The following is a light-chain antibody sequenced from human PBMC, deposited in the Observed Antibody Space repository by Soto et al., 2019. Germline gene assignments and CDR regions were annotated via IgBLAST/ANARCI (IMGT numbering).Light chain of an antibody. CDR2: GKS. CDR1: QGVSSNY. Sequence: VLTQSPGTLSVSPGDSATLSCRASQGVSSNYLAWYQQKSGQAPRLLLYGKSSRATGIPERLSGSGADTDFTLTISGLEPEDFAVYYCQQYGSSPLTFGGGTKVDIK. CDR3: QQYGSSPLT. V-gene: IGKV3-20*01. J-gene: IGKJ4*01.